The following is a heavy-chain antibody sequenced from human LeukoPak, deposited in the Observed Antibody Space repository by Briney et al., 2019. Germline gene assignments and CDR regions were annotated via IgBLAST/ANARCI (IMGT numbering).Heavy chain of an antibody. D-gene: IGHD5-24*01. J-gene: IGHJ4*02. V-gene: IGHV4-61*02. CDR3: ARGSRRDGYNPFDY. CDR1: GGSISSGSYY. Sequence: SETLSLTCTVSGGSISSGSYYWSWIRQPAGKGLEWIGRIYTSGSTNYNPSLKSRVTISVDTSKNQFSLKLSSVTAADTAVYYCARGSRRDGYNPFDYWGQGTLVTVSS. CDR2: IYTSGST.